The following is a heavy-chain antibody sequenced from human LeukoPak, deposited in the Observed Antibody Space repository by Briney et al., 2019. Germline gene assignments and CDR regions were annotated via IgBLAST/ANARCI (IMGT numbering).Heavy chain of an antibody. CDR1: GYTFTSYG. Sequence: ASVKVSCKASGYTFTSYGISWVRQAPGQGLEWMGIINPSGGSTSYAQKFQGRVTMTRDMSTSTVYMELSSLRSEDTAVYYCARGNYCSSTSCTVGGMDVWGKGTTVTVSS. CDR2: INPSGGST. CDR3: ARGNYCSSTSCTVGGMDV. J-gene: IGHJ6*03. D-gene: IGHD2-2*01. V-gene: IGHV1-46*01.